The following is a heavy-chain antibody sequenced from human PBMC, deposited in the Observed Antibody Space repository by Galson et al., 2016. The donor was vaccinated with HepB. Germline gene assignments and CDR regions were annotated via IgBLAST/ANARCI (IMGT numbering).Heavy chain of an antibody. D-gene: IGHD1-26*01. CDR1: GYNFSSDW. CDR2: IYPGDSYT. Sequence: QSGAEVKKPGESLKISCKASGYNFSSDWIGWVRQMSGKGLEWVGIIYPGDSYTTFSPSFQGQVTIPADKSISTAYLQWRSLKASDTAMYYRARRQVMVGSRDWFDPWGQGTLVTVSS. J-gene: IGHJ5*02. V-gene: IGHV5-51*01. CDR3: ARRQVMVGSRDWFDP.